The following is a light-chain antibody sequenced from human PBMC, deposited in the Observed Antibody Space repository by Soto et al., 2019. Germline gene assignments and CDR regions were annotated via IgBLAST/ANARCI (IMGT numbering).Light chain of an antibody. CDR3: CSYAGDYTLI. J-gene: IGLJ2*01. CDR1: SSDVGGYNY. Sequence: QSALTQPRSVSGSPGQSVTISCTGTSSDVGGYNYVSWYQHHPDKAPKVMIYDVNKRLSGVPDRFSGSKSGNTASLTISGLQAEDEADYYCCSYAGDYTLIFGGGTKLTVL. CDR2: DVN. V-gene: IGLV2-11*01.